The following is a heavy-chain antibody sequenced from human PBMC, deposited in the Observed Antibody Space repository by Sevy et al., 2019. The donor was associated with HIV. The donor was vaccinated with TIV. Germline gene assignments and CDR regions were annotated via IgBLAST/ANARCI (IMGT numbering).Heavy chain of an antibody. Sequence: GGSLRLSCAASGFTFINYAMSWVRQAPGKGLEGKGLEWVSTVSGGGVGTYYADSVRGRFTISRDSSKKTLSLQVNSLRVGDTAGYYWAMHYLQDIAAWWYFDLWGRGTLVTVSS. J-gene: IGHJ2*01. CDR1: GFTFINYA. CDR2: VSGGGVGT. CDR3: AMHYLQDIAAWWYFDL. V-gene: IGHV3-23*01. D-gene: IGHD6-6*01.